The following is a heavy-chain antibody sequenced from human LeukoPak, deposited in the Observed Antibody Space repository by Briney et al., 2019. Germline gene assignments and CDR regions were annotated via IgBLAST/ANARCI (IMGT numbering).Heavy chain of an antibody. CDR1: GGSISSYY. CDR3: ARVQYYDILTGNYYYYMDV. Sequence: SETLSLTCAVSGGSISSYYWSWIRQPPGKGLEWIGYIYYSGSTNYNPSLKSRVTISVDTSKNQFSLKLSSVTAADTAVYYCARVQYYDILTGNYYYYMDVWGKGTTVTVSS. J-gene: IGHJ6*03. CDR2: IYYSGST. D-gene: IGHD3-9*01. V-gene: IGHV4-59*01.